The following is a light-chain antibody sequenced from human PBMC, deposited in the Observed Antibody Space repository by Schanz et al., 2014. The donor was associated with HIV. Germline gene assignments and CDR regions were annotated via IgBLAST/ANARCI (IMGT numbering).Light chain of an antibody. CDR3: SSYTSSSTRV. V-gene: IGLV1-44*01. CDR1: RSNIGSRT. Sequence: QSVLTQPPSASGTPGQRVTISCSGSRSNIGSRTVDWYYQLPGTAPRLLIHNDNQRPSGVPDRFSASKSGTSASLAISGLQSEDEADYYCSSYTSSSTRVFGGGTKLTVL. J-gene: IGLJ3*02. CDR2: NDN.